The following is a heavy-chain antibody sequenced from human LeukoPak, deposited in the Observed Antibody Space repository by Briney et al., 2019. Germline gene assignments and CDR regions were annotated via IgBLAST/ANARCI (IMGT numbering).Heavy chain of an antibody. CDR2: ISDRGSRT. CDR1: GITLSNYG. D-gene: IGHD5-12*01. V-gene: IGHV3-23*01. Sequence: GGSLRLSCAVSGITLSNYGMSWVRQAPGKGLEWVAGISDRGSRTNYADSVKGRFTISTDHPKNTMYLQMNSLRAEDTAVYFCAKGGYDYVEVGYFDYWGQGTVVTVSS. CDR3: AKGGYDYVEVGYFDY. J-gene: IGHJ4*02.